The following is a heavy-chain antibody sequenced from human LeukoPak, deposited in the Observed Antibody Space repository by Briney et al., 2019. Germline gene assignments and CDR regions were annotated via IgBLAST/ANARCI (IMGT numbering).Heavy chain of an antibody. CDR2: INTDGSTI. D-gene: IGHD4-23*01. CDR3: VSHVYGGSPFDI. CDR1: GFTFSSYW. Sequence: GGSLRLSCAASGFTFSSYWMHWVRQVPGKGLVWVSRINTDGSTISYADSVKGRFTLSRDNAENTLYLQMKSLRAEDTAVYHCVSHVYGGSPFDIWGQGTLVTVAS. V-gene: IGHV3-74*01. J-gene: IGHJ3*02.